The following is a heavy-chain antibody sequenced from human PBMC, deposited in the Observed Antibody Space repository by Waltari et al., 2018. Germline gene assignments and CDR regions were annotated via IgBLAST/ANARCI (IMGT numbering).Heavy chain of an antibody. CDR1: GFTFSISW. V-gene: IGHV3-74*01. J-gene: IGHJ6*02. CDR2: INNDGSRT. Sequence: EVQLVESGGKLVQPGGSLRLSCAGSGFTFSISWMHWVRQAPGKGLVWVSHINNDGSRTTYADSVRGRFTISRDNARNTLYLQMNSLRVEDTAVYYCARGTVSTTYYGMDVWGQGTTVTVSS. CDR3: ARGTVSTTYYGMDV. D-gene: IGHD1-1*01.